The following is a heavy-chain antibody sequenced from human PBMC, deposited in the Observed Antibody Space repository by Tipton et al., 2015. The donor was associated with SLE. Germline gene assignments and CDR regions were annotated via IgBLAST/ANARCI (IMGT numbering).Heavy chain of an antibody. Sequence: TLSLTCTVSGGSISSSSYYWGWIRQSPGKGLEWIGSIYYSGSTYYNPSLKSRVTISVDRSKNQFSLKLSSVTAADTAVYYCARGGSDGDDYWGQGTLVTVSS. D-gene: IGHD5-24*01. J-gene: IGHJ4*02. CDR2: IYYSGST. CDR3: ARGGSDGDDY. CDR1: GGSISSSSYY. V-gene: IGHV4-39*07.